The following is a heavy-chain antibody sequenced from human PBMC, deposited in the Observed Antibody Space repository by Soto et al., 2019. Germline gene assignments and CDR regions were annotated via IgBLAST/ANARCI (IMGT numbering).Heavy chain of an antibody. J-gene: IGHJ6*02. Sequence: QVHLLLQSGAEVKKPGSSVKVACKASGGHPSNSAISWVRQAPGQGLEWMGGIIPVFGIISHAQNFQGRVTITADEATSTAYMELSSMRSEDTAVYFCAGGRIVVAGSSAYYSMDVWGQGTTVTVSS. CDR1: GGHPSNSA. CDR2: IIPVFGII. V-gene: IGHV1-69*01. D-gene: IGHD6-19*01. CDR3: AGGRIVVAGSSAYYSMDV.